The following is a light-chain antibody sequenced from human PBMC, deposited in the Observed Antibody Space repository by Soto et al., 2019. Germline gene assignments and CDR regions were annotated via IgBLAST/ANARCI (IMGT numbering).Light chain of an antibody. J-gene: IGLJ2*01. Sequence: QSVLTQPPSVSGAPGQRVTISCTGSSSNIGASYDVHWYQQLPGTAPKLLIYNDDQRPSGVPDRFSGSRSGTSASLAISGLQSEDETDYYCAAWDDSLNGVVFGGGTKLTVL. CDR2: NDD. V-gene: IGLV1-44*01. CDR1: SSNIGASYD. CDR3: AAWDDSLNGVV.